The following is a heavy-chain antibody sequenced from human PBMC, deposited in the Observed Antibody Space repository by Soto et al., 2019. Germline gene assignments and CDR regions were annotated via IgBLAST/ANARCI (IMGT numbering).Heavy chain of an antibody. CDR2: ISTYNGNT. Sequence: ASVKVSCKTSGYTFTNYGINWVRQAPGQGLEWMGWISTYNGNTNYAQNLQDRVTMTTDTSTSTAYMELRSLRSDDTAVYYCARDWRGSLQYPFVWGQGTLVTVSS. V-gene: IGHV1-18*04. CDR1: GYTFTNYG. CDR3: ARDWRGSLQYPFV. D-gene: IGHD2-2*01. J-gene: IGHJ4*02.